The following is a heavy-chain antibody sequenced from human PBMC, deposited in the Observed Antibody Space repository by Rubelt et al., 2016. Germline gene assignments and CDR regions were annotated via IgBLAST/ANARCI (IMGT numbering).Heavy chain of an antibody. D-gene: IGHD5-18*01. V-gene: IGHV4-31*03. CDR2: IYYSGST. J-gene: IGHJ5*02. Sequence: QLQLQESGPGLVKPSETLSLTCTVSGGSISSGGYYWSWIRQHPGKGLEWIGYIYYSGSTNYNPSLKGRVTISVDTSKNQFSLKLSSVTAADTAVYYCARRRIQLWLHWFDPWGQGTLVTVPS. CDR3: ARRRIQLWLHWFDP. CDR1: GGSISSGGYY.